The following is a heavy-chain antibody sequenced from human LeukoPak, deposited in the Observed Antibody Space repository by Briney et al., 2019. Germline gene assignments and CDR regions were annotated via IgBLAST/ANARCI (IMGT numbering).Heavy chain of an antibody. D-gene: IGHD3-16*01. CDR2: IYYSGST. Sequence: SETLSLTCTVSGGPISSSSYYWGWIRQPPGKGLEWIGSIYYSGSTYYNPSLKSRVTISVDTSKNQFSLKLSSVTAADTAVYYCASGGGGVQFDYWGQGTLVTVSS. CDR1: GGPISSSSYY. CDR3: ASGGGGVQFDY. V-gene: IGHV4-39*01. J-gene: IGHJ4*02.